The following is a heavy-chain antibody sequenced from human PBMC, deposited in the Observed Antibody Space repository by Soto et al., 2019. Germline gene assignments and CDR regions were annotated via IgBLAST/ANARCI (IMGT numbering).Heavy chain of an antibody. CDR2: ISGSGGST. V-gene: IGHV3-23*01. J-gene: IGHJ6*02. Sequence: GGSLRLSCAASGFTFSSYAMSWVRQAPGKGLEWVSAISGSGGSTYYADSVKGRFTISRDNSKNTLYLQMNSLRAEDTAVYYCAKDQAVYNWNQYYYYYYGMDVWGQGTTVTVSS. CDR3: AKDQAVYNWNQYYYYYYGMDV. CDR1: GFTFSSYA. D-gene: IGHD1-20*01.